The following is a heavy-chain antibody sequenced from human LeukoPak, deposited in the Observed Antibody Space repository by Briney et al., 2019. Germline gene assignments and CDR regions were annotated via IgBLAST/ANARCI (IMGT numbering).Heavy chain of an antibody. CDR1: GFTFSSYA. V-gene: IGHV3-23*01. CDR3: AKKEEQWLQEYYYGMGV. D-gene: IGHD6-19*01. J-gene: IGHJ6*02. Sequence: GGSLRLSCAASGFTFSSYAMSWVRQAPGKGLEWVSAISGSGGSTYYADSVKGRFTISRDNSKNTLYLQMNSLRAEDTAVYYCAKKEEQWLQEYYYGMGVWGQGTTVTVSS. CDR2: ISGSGGST.